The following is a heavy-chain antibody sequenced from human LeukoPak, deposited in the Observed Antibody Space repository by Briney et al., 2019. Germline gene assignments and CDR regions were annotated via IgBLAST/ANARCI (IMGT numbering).Heavy chain of an antibody. Sequence: GGSLRLSCAASGFTFSSYWTTWFRQAPGKRLEWVANINQDGSAKYYADSVKGRFTVSRDNAETSVFLQMNSLRNEDTAVYFCASWVGRDNWGQGTLVTVSS. CDR3: ASWVGRDN. CDR2: INQDGSAK. V-gene: IGHV3-7*01. CDR1: GFTFSSYW. J-gene: IGHJ4*02. D-gene: IGHD1-26*01.